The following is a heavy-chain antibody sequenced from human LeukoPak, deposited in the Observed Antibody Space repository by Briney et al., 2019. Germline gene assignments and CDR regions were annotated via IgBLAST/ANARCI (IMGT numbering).Heavy chain of an antibody. D-gene: IGHD2-2*01. Sequence: GGSLRLSCAASGFTFSSYWMSWVRQAPGKGLEWVANIKQDGSEKYYVDSVKGRFTISRDNAKNSLYLQMNSLRAEDTAVYYCARDQGSTSYYYYYGMDVWGQGTTVTVSS. CDR3: ARDQGSTSYYYYYGMDV. V-gene: IGHV3-7*01. CDR2: IKQDGSEK. CDR1: GFTFSSYW. J-gene: IGHJ6*02.